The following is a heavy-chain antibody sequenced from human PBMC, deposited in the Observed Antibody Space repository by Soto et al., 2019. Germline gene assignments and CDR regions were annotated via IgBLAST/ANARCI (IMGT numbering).Heavy chain of an antibody. Sequence: GSLRLSCAASGFTFSDYYMSWIRQAPGKGLEWVSYISSSGSTIYYADSVKGRFTISRDNAKNSLYLQMNSLRAEDTAVHYCARDPAPVLIDYWGQGTLVTVSS. D-gene: IGHD2-2*01. CDR1: GFTFSDYY. V-gene: IGHV3-11*01. J-gene: IGHJ4*02. CDR2: ISSSGSTI. CDR3: ARDPAPVLIDY.